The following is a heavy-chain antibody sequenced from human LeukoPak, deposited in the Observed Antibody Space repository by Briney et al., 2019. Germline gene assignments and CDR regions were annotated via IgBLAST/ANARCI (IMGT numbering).Heavy chain of an antibody. J-gene: IGHJ5*02. CDR1: GFTFSSYS. D-gene: IGHD3-22*01. CDR3: ARDLGQYYDTSDNWFDP. CDR2: ISSSSLYI. Sequence: GESLRLSCAASGFTFSSYSMNWVRQAPGKGLEWVSSISSSSLYIYYADSVKGRFTISRDNAKNTLNLQMNSLRVEDTAVYYCARDLGQYYDTSDNWFDPWGQGTLVTVSS. V-gene: IGHV3-21*01.